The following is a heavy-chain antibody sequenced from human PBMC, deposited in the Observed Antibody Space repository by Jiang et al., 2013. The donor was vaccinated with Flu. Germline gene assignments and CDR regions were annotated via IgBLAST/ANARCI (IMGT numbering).Heavy chain of an antibody. CDR2: IYYSGST. V-gene: IGHV4-39*07. D-gene: IGHD3-16*02. J-gene: IGHJ2*01. CDR3: ARPVGDYIWGSYRWYFDL. Sequence: KGLEWIGSIYYSGSTYYNPSLKSRVTISVDTSKNQFSLKLSSVTAADTAVYYCARPVGDYIWGSYRWYFDLWGRGTLVTVSS.